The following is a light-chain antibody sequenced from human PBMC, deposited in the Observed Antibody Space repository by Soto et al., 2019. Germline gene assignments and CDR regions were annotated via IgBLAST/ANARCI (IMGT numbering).Light chain of an antibody. J-gene: IGKJ1*01. CDR1: QSVSSN. V-gene: IGKV3-15*01. CDR3: QQYNNWPRT. Sequence: EIVMMQFPATLSVSPGERATLSCRASQSVSSNLAWYQQKPGQAPRLLIYGASTRATGIPARFSGSGSGTEFTLTISSLQSEDFAVYYCQQYNNWPRTFGQGTKV. CDR2: GAS.